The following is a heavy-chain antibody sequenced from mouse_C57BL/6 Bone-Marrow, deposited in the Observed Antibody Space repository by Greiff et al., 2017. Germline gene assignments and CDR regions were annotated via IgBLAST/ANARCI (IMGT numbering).Heavy chain of an antibody. J-gene: IGHJ3*01. CDR3: ARRGPY. V-gene: IGHV1-55*01. Sequence: VKLMESGAELVKPGASVKMSCKASGYTFTSYWITWVKQRPGQGLEWIGDIYPGSGSTNYNEKFKSKATLTVDTSSSTAYMQLSSLTSEDSAVYYCARRGPYWGQGTLVTVSA. CDR2: IYPGSGST. CDR1: GYTFTSYW.